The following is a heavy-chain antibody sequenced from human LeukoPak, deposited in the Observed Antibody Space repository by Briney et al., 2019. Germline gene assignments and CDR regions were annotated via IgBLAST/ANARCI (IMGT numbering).Heavy chain of an antibody. CDR1: GFIFQNYN. V-gene: IGHV3-21*01. J-gene: IGHJ4*02. CDR2: ISTSGSDE. Sequence: PGGSLRLSCGASGFIFQNYNMNWVRQAPGKGLEWVASISTSGSDEYYADSMKGRFTISRDNAHKSLYLQMTSLRAEDTAVYYCARDGGLCPRTTCRNFDYWGQGTLVTVSS. CDR3: ARDGGLCPRTTCRNFDY. D-gene: IGHD1-14*01.